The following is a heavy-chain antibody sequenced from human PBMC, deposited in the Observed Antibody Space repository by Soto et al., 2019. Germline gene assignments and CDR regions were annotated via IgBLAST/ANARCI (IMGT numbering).Heavy chain of an antibody. Sequence: EVEMLESGGGLVQPGGSLRLSCAASAISFNTYGVTWVRQAPGKGLEWVSTVTVTGGSTYYADSVKGRFTISRDRSNYTVSLLLNSLRVEDTAIYYCAGQRSPEGWFDPWGQETLVTVSS. V-gene: IGHV3-23*01. CDR3: AGQRSPEGWFDP. D-gene: IGHD3-10*01. CDR1: AISFNTYG. J-gene: IGHJ5*02. CDR2: VTVTGGST.